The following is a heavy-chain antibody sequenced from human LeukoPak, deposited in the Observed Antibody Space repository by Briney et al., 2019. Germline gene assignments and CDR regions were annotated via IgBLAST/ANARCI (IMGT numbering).Heavy chain of an antibody. J-gene: IGHJ4*02. CDR2: IRYDGSNK. CDR3: AKGALRTTPFYFDY. CDR1: GFTFSSYG. V-gene: IGHV3-30*02. Sequence: GGSLRLSCAASGFTFSSYGMHWVRQAPGKGLEWVAFIRYDGSNKYYADSVKGRFTISRDNSKNTLYLQMNSLRAEDTAVYYCAKGALRTTPFYFDYWGQGTLVTVSS. D-gene: IGHD2/OR15-2a*01.